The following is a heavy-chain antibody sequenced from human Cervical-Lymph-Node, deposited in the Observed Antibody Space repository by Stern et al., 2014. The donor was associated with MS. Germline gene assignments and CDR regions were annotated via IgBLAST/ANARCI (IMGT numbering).Heavy chain of an antibody. J-gene: IGHJ4*02. CDR2: ISATGNTI. V-gene: IGHV3-11*01. Sequence: VQLVESGGGLFQPGGSLRLSCAASGFTFSSASMNWIRHAPGKGLEWVAYISATGNTIYYADSVKGRFSISRDNAQNSVSLQMNSLRAEDTAVYYCARLQWSGFDYWGRGTLVSVSS. CDR3: ARLQWSGFDY. CDR1: GFTFSSAS. D-gene: IGHD6-19*01.